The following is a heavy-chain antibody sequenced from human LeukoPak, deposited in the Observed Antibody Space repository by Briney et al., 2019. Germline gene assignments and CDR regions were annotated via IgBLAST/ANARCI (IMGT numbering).Heavy chain of an antibody. V-gene: IGHV3-21*04. CDR1: GFPFSSYT. D-gene: IGHD3-3*01. CDR3: AKVSLEWPYYYYMDV. J-gene: IGHJ6*03. Sequence: PGGSLRLSCAASGFPFSSYTMNWVRQAPGKGLEWVSSISSSSSYIYYADSVKGRFTISRDSAKNSLYLQMNSLRDEDTAVYYCAKVSLEWPYYYYMDVWGKGTTVTVSS. CDR2: ISSSSSYI.